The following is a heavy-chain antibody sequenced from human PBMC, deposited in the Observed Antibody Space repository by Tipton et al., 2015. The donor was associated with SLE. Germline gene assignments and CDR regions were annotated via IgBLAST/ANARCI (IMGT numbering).Heavy chain of an antibody. J-gene: IGHJ4*02. CDR3: ARLGTGILDY. CDR1: GGSISSYY. D-gene: IGHD1-1*01. CDR2: IYYSGST. V-gene: IGHV4-59*01. Sequence: TLSLTCTVSGGSISSYYWSWIRQPPGKGLEWIGYIYYSGSTNYNPSLKSRVTISVDTSKNQFSLKLSSVTAADTAVYYCARLGTGILDYWGQGTLVSVSS.